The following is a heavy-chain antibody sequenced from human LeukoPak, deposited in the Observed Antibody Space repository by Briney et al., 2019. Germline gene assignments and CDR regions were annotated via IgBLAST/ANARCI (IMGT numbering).Heavy chain of an antibody. CDR3: ARDQTETKLELLFRDNYYYYYMDV. CDR1: GYTFTSYD. V-gene: IGHV1-8*03. CDR2: MNPNRGNT. Sequence: ASVKVSCKASGYTFTSYDINWVRQATGQALEGMGWMNPNRGNTGYAQKFQRRVTITRNTSIRTAYMELSSLRSEDTAVYHCARDQTETKLELLFRDNYYYYYMDVWGKGTTVTVSS. J-gene: IGHJ6*03. D-gene: IGHD1-7*01.